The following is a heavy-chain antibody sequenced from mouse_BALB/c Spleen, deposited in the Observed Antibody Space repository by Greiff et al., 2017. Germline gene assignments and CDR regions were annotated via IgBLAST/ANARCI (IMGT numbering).Heavy chain of an antibody. V-gene: IGHV14-1*02. CDR3: AQISFAY. Sequence: VQLQQSGAELVRPGALVKLSCKASGFNIKEYYMHWVKQRPEQGLEWIGWIDPENGNTIYDPKFQGKASITADTSSNTAYLQLSSLTSEDTAVYYCAQISFAYWGQGTLVTVSA. CDR2: IDPENGNT. J-gene: IGHJ3*01. CDR1: GFNIKEYY.